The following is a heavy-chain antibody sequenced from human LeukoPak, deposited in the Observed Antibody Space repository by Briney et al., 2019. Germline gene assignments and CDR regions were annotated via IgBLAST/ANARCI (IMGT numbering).Heavy chain of an antibody. D-gene: IGHD3-10*01. CDR2: IYPGDSDT. Sequence: GESLKISCKGSGYSFTSYWIGWVRQMPGKGLEWMGIIYPGDSDTRYSPSFQGQVTISADKSISTAYLQWSSLKASDTAMYYCARRSTRSEGEFWFAPWGQGTLVTVSS. V-gene: IGHV5-51*01. J-gene: IGHJ5*02. CDR3: ARRSTRSEGEFWFAP. CDR1: GYSFTSYW.